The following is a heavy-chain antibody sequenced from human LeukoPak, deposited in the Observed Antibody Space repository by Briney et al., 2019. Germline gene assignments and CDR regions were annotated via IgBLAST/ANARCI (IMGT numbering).Heavy chain of an antibody. D-gene: IGHD1-26*01. J-gene: IGHJ3*02. CDR2: IYSGGST. CDR1: GFTVSSNY. V-gene: IGHV3-53*01. CDR3: ARHSGSYYGAFDI. Sequence: GGSLRLSCAASGFTVSSNYMSWVRQAPGKGLEWVSVIYSGGSTYYADSVKGRFTISRDNSKNTLYLQMNSLRAEDTAVYYCARHSGSYYGAFDIWGQGTMGTVSS.